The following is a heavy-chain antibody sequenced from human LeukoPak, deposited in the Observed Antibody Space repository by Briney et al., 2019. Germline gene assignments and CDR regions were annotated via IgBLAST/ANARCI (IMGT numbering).Heavy chain of an antibody. CDR2: ISYDGSNK. D-gene: IGHD3-22*01. V-gene: IGHV3-30*01. J-gene: IGHJ4*02. CDR1: GFTFSSYA. CDR3: ARDFQVYDSSGYYGGYFDY. Sequence: PGRSLRLSCAASGFTFSSYAMHWVRQVPGKGLEWVAVISYDGSNKYYADSVKGRFTISRDNSKNTLYLQMNSLRAEDTAVYYCARDFQVYDSSGYYGGYFDYWGQGTLVTVSS.